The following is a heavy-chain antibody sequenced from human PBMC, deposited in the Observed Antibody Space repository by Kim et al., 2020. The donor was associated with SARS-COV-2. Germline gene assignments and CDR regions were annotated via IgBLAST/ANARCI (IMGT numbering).Heavy chain of an antibody. CDR2: ISGSGSST. J-gene: IGHJ4*02. D-gene: IGHD6-13*01. Sequence: GGSLRLSCAAAGFTFSNYAMSWVRQAPGKGLEWVSSISGSGSSTYYADSVKGRFTVSRDSSMNTLYLQMNSLRVEDTALYFCAKGPWAASDYYFDYWGLGTLVTVSS. CDR1: GFTFSNYA. CDR3: AKGPWAASDYYFDY. V-gene: IGHV3-23*01.